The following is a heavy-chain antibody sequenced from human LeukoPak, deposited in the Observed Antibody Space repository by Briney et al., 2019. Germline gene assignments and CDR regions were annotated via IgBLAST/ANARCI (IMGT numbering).Heavy chain of an antibody. CDR2: IWYNGSNK. D-gene: IGHD3-10*01. CDR3: ARDRVLLWFGEPDY. Sequence: PGGSLRLSCAASGFTFSSYGMHWVRQAPGKGLEWVAVIWYNGSNKYYADSVKGRFTISRDNAKNSLYLQMNSLRAEDTAVYYCARDRVLLWFGEPDYWGQGTLVTVSS. V-gene: IGHV3-33*01. J-gene: IGHJ4*02. CDR1: GFTFSSYG.